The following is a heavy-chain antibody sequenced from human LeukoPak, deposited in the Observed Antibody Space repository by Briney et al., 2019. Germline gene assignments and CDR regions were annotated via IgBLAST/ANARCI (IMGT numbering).Heavy chain of an antibody. D-gene: IGHD3-22*01. CDR1: GFTFSSYE. Sequence: AGTLSLSCAASGFTFSSYELSWVRQPPGKGLEWVSYISSSGSTIYYADSVKGRFTISRDNAKNSLYLQMTSLRAEDTAVYYCGRGGNTYYYDSSGYSLGYWGQGTLVTVSS. J-gene: IGHJ4*02. V-gene: IGHV3-48*03. CDR3: GRGGNTYYYDSSGYSLGY. CDR2: ISSSGSTI.